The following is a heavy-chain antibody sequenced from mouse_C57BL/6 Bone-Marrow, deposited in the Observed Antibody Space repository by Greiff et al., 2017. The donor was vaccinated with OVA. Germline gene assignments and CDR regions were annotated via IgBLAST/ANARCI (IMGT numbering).Heavy chain of an antibody. Sequence: QVQLQQSGPGLVQPSQSLSITCTVSGFSLTSYGVHWVRQSPGKGLEWLGVIWRGGSTDYNAAFMSRLSITKDNSKSQVVFKMNSLQADDTAIYYCAKNPIYYGYDGWGGYAMDYWGQGTLVTVSS. CDR2: IWRGGST. J-gene: IGHJ4*01. V-gene: IGHV2-5*01. CDR1: GFSLTSYG. CDR3: AKNPIYYGYDGWGGYAMDY. D-gene: IGHD2-2*01.